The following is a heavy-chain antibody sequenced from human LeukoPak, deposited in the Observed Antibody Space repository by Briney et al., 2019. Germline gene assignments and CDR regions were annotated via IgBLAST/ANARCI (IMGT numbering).Heavy chain of an antibody. CDR1: GFTFSAFS. D-gene: IGHD5-12*01. V-gene: IGHV3-64*01. Sequence: GGSLRLSCATAGFTFSAFSMYWGRHAPGKGLEYVAGIRYNGGSIEYSNSVKGRFTISRDESKNTLSLQMGSLRADDMAVYYCARRALHAGGYRGYHFDYWGQGTLVTVSS. CDR2: IRYNGGSI. J-gene: IGHJ4*02. CDR3: ARRALHAGGYRGYHFDY.